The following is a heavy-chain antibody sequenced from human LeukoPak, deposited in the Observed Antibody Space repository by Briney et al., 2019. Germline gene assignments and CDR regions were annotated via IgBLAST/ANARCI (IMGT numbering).Heavy chain of an antibody. CDR1: GFTFSTYS. D-gene: IGHD1-14*01. CDR2: ISSSGSSI. J-gene: IGHJ4*02. CDR3: ASKNRYFDY. Sequence: AGGSLRLSCAASGFTFSTYSMNWVRQAPGKGLEWVSYISSSGSSIYYADSVKGRFTISRDNGKNSLYVQMNSLRDEDTAVYYCASKNRYFDYWGQGTLVTVSS. V-gene: IGHV3-48*02.